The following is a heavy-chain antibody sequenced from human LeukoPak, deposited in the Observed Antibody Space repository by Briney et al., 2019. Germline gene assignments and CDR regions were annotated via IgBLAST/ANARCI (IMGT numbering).Heavy chain of an antibody. V-gene: IGHV4-61*02. CDR1: GGSISSGNYY. Sequence: PSQTLSLTCTVSGGSISSGNYYWSWIRQPAGKGLEWIGRIYTSGSTNYNPSLKSRVTISVDTSKNQFSLKLSSVTAADTAVYYCARGDYDFWSGYLDYWGQGTLVTVSS. J-gene: IGHJ4*02. CDR2: IYTSGST. D-gene: IGHD3-3*01. CDR3: ARGDYDFWSGYLDY.